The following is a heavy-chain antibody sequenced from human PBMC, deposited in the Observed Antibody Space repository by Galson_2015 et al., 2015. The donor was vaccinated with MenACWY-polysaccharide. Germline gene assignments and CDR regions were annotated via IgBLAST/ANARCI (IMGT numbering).Heavy chain of an antibody. V-gene: IGHV1-18*01. CDR3: ARDLGSMVRGIIPLFDY. D-gene: IGHD3-10*01. CDR2: ISGYNGNT. J-gene: IGHJ4*02. Sequence: SVKLSCKASGYSLTSFGMSWVRQAPGQGLEWMGCISGYNGNTNYAQKFQGRSTMTTDTSTSTAYLELKSLRSDDTAVYYCARDLGSMVRGIIPLFDYWGQGTLVTVSS. CDR1: GYSLTSFG.